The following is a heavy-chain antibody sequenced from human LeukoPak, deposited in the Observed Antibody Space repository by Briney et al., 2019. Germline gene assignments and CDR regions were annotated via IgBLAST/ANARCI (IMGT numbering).Heavy chain of an antibody. CDR2: ISYDGSNK. CDR1: GFTFSSYG. Sequence: GGSLRLSCAASGFTFSSYGMHWVRQAPGKGLEWVAVISYDGSNKYYADSVKGRFTISRDNSKNTLYLQMSSLRAEDTAVYYCAKDLSPVTSSDAHYYYYYGMDVWGKGTTVTVSS. D-gene: IGHD4-17*01. J-gene: IGHJ6*04. V-gene: IGHV3-30*18. CDR3: AKDLSPVTSSDAHYYYYYGMDV.